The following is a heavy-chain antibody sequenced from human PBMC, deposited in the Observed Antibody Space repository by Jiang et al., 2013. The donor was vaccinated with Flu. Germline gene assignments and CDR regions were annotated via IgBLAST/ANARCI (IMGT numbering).Heavy chain of an antibody. V-gene: IGHV1-69*06. CDR3: ARRMVEQLGGGRDWFDP. Sequence: SCKASGGTFSSYAISWVRQAPGQGLEWMGGIIPIFGTANYAQKFQGRVTITADKSTSTAYMELSSLRSEDTAVYYCARRMVEQLGGGRDWFDPWGQGTL. J-gene: IGHJ5*02. CDR2: IIPIFGTA. D-gene: IGHD6-6*01. CDR1: GGTFSSYA.